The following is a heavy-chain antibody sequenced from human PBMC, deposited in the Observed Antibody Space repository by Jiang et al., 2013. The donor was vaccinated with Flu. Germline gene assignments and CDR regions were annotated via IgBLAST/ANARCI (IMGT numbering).Heavy chain of an antibody. CDR2: VKSGGTT. J-gene: IGHJ4*02. Sequence: VQLVESGGGLVKPGGSLRLSCVASGFTFSSAWMNWVRQAPGKGLEWVGLVKSGGTTEYTAPVKDRFTVSRDDSRNTLYLQMNSLKTEDTAVYYCTTDLPDQGGGEFDYWGQGTLVTVSS. V-gene: IGHV3-15*01. CDR1: GFTFSSAW. CDR3: TTDLPDQGGGEFDY. D-gene: IGHD2-15*01.